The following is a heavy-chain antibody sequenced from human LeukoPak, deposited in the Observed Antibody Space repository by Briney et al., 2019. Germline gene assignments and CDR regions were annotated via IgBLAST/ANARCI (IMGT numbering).Heavy chain of an antibody. J-gene: IGHJ5*02. V-gene: IGHV7-4-1*02. CDR1: GYTFTSYA. D-gene: IGHD3-3*01. Sequence: ASVKVSCKASGYTFTSYAMNWVRQAPGQWLEWMGWINTNTGNPTYAQGFTGRFVFSLDTSVSTAYLQISSLKAEDTAVYYCARDLYYDFWSGYYNWFDPWGQGTLVTVSS. CDR2: INTNTGNP. CDR3: ARDLYYDFWSGYYNWFDP.